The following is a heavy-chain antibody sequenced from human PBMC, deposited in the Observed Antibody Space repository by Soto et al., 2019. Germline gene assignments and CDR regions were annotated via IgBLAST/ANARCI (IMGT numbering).Heavy chain of an antibody. J-gene: IGHJ4*02. CDR3: ARVTGYYAPDY. D-gene: IGHD3-9*01. CDR1: GYTFTSYA. CDR2: INAGNGNT. Sequence: QVQLVQSGAEVKKPGASVKVSCKASGYTFTSYAMHWVRQAHGQRLEWMGWINAGNGNTKYSQKFQGRVTITRDTSASSVYMALSSLRSEDTAVYYCARVTGYYAPDYWGQGTLVTVSS. V-gene: IGHV1-3*01.